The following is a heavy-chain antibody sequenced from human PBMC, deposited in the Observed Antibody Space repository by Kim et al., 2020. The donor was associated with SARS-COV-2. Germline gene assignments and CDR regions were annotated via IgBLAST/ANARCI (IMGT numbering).Heavy chain of an antibody. CDR3: AKDLNPQPRYRYYYGMDV. CDR2: ISYDGSNK. J-gene: IGHJ6*02. D-gene: IGHD3-16*02. Sequence: LSLTCAASGFTFSSYGMHWVRQAPGKGLEWVAVISYDGSNKYYADSVKGRFTISRDNSKNTLYLQMNSLRAEDTAVYYCAKDLNPQPRYRYYYGMDVWGQGTTVTVSS. V-gene: IGHV3-30*18. CDR1: GFTFSSYG.